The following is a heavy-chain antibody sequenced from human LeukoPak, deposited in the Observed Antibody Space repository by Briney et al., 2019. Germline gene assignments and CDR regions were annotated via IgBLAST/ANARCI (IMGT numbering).Heavy chain of an antibody. Sequence: GGSLRLSCAASGFTFSSYAKSWVRQAPGKGLEWVSAISGSGGSTYYADSVKGRFTISRDNSKNTLYLQMNSLRAEDTAVYYCAKPRDYYVWGSNRYQDYWGQGTLVTVSS. J-gene: IGHJ4*02. D-gene: IGHD3-16*02. CDR3: AKPRDYYVWGSNRYQDY. CDR2: ISGSGGST. CDR1: GFTFSSYA. V-gene: IGHV3-23*01.